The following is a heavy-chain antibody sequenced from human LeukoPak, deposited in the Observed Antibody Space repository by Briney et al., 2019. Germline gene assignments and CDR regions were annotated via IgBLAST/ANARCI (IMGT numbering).Heavy chain of an antibody. Sequence: GGSLRLSCAASGFTSINYAMNWVRQAPGKGLEWVSVLIGSSGSTDYADSVKGRLTISRDTSKNAVFLQMNSLRAEDTAIYYCAKGAYDYIEMGYFDSWGQGSLVTVSS. CDR3: AKGAYDYIEMGYFDS. CDR2: LIGSSGST. D-gene: IGHD5-12*01. J-gene: IGHJ4*02. V-gene: IGHV3-23*01. CDR1: GFTSINYA.